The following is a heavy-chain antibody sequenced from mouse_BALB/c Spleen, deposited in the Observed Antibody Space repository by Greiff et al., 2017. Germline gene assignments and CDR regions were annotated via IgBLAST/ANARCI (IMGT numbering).Heavy chain of an antibody. CDR2: IWAGGST. Sequence: VKVVESGPGLVAPSQSLSITCTVSGFSLTSYGVHWVRQPPGKGLEWLGVIWAGGSTNYNSALMSRLSISKDNSKSQVFLKMNSLQTDDTAMYYCARDRPSWFAYWGQGTLVTVSA. CDR1: GFSLTSYG. V-gene: IGHV2-9*02. CDR3: ARDRPSWFAY. J-gene: IGHJ3*01.